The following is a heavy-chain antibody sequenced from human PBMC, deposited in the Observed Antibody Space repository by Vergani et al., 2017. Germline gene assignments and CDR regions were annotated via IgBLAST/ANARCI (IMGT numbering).Heavy chain of an antibody. Sequence: EVQLVQSGAEVKKPGASLKISCQISGYSFTNYWIGWVRQMPGKGLEWMGIIHPADSDTRYSPSFQGQVTISVDTSISTAYLQRSSLRASDSAMYYCARLYGRDSSGSKYFDYRGQGTLVTVSS. CDR2: IHPADSDT. J-gene: IGHJ4*02. CDR1: GYSFTNYW. V-gene: IGHV5-51*01. D-gene: IGHD3-22*01. CDR3: ARLYGRDSSGSKYFDY.